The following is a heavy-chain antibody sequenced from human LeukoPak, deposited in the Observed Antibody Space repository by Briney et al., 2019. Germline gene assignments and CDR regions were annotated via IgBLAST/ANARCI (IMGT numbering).Heavy chain of an antibody. CDR1: GGSFSGYY. CDR2: INHSGST. J-gene: IGHJ4*02. Sequence: PSETLSLTCAVYGGSFSGYYWSWIRQPPGKGLEWIGEINHSGSTNYSPSLKSRVTISVDTSKNQFSLKLSSVTAADTAVYYCARGKYNRGYSYGSFDYWGQGTLVTVSS. D-gene: IGHD5-18*01. V-gene: IGHV4-34*01. CDR3: ARGKYNRGYSYGSFDY.